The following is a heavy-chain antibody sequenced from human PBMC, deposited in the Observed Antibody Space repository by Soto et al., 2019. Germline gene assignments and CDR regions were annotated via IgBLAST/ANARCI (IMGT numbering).Heavy chain of an antibody. J-gene: IGHJ6*02. CDR3: ARERTPEFTVTSLYYYYGMDV. CDR1: GGTFSSYA. Sequence: SVKVSCKASGGTFSSYAISWVRQAPGQGLEWMGGIIPIFGTANYAQKFQGRVTITADESTSTAYLELSSLRSEDTAVYYCARERTPEFTVTSLYYYYGMDVWGQGTTVTVSS. V-gene: IGHV1-69*13. D-gene: IGHD4-17*01. CDR2: IIPIFGTA.